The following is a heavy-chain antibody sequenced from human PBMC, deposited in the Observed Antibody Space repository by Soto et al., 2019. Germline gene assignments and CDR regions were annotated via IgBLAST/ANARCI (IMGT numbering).Heavy chain of an antibody. D-gene: IGHD5-18*01. CDR1: GYTFTSYY. CDR3: ARYSYGSFDY. Sequence: ASVKVSCKASGYTFTSYYMHWVRQAPGQGLEWMGRINPSSGSTNYAQKFQGRVTMTRDTSISTVYMELSRLRSDDTAVYYCARYSYGSFDYWGQGTLVTVSS. V-gene: IGHV1-2*02. CDR2: INPSSGST. J-gene: IGHJ4*02.